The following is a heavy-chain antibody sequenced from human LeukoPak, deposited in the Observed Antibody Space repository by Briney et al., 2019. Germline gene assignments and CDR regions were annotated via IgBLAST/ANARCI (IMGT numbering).Heavy chain of an antibody. Sequence: ASVKVSCKASGYTFTSYYMHWVRQAPGQGLEWMGIINPSGGSTSYAQKFQGRVTMTRDTSTNTVYMELSSLRSEDTAVYYCAREGGDTGYSSVIEPSWGQGPLVTVSS. CDR2: INPSGGST. CDR1: GYTFTSYY. CDR3: AREGGDTGYSSVIEPS. V-gene: IGHV1-46*01. D-gene: IGHD6-19*01. J-gene: IGHJ5*02.